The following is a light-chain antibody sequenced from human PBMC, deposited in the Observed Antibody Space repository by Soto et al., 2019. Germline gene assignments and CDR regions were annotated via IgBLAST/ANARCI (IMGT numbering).Light chain of an antibody. CDR2: GNN. V-gene: IGLV1-40*01. Sequence: QSVLTQPPSVSGAPGQRVSISCTGIGAGYDVHWYQQVPGTAPKLLIYGNNNRPSGVPDRFSVSQSGTSASLAITGLQAEDEAHYYCQSYDSSLSGSVFGGGTQLTVL. J-gene: IGLJ3*02. CDR1: GAGYD. CDR3: QSYDSSLSGSV.